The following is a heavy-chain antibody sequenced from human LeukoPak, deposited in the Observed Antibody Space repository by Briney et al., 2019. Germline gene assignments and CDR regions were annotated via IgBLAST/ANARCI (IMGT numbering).Heavy chain of an antibody. V-gene: IGHV3-21*01. CDR1: GFTFSSYS. CDR3: ARDLLRYCSGGSCYVDY. CDR2: ISSSSSYI. D-gene: IGHD2-15*01. J-gene: IGHJ4*02. Sequence: PGGSLRLSCAASGFTFSSYSMNWVRQAPGKGLEWVSSISSSSSYIYYADSVKGRFTISRDNAKNSLYLQMNSLRAEDTAVYYCARDLLRYCSGGSCYVDYWGQGTLVTVSS.